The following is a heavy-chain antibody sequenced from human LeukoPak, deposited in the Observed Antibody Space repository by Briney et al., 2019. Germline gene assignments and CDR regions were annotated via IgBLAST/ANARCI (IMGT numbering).Heavy chain of an antibody. CDR2: MNPNSGNT. V-gene: IGHV1-8*01. J-gene: IGHJ6*03. CDR1: GYTFTSYD. Sequence: ASVKVSCKASGYTFTSYDINWVRQATGQGLEWMGWMNPNSGNTGYAQKFQGRVTMTRNTSMSTAYMELSSLRSEDTAVYYCARVKDSSSWYWYYYYMDVWGKGTTVTVSS. CDR3: ARVKDSSSWYWYYYYMDV. D-gene: IGHD6-13*01.